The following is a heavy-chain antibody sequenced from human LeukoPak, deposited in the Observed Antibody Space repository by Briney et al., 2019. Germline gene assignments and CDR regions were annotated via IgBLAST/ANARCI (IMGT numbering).Heavy chain of an antibody. V-gene: IGHV1-2*02. J-gene: IGHJ4*02. CDR2: INSNTGGT. CDR3: ARDRGTSSWDY. D-gene: IGHD3-10*01. CDR1: GYTFTGHY. Sequence: GASVKVSCKASGYTFTGHYVHWVRQAPGQGLEWMGWINSNTGGTSYAQNLQGRVTMTRGTSISTAYMELNRLRSDDTAMYYCARDRGTSSWDYWGQGTLVTVSS.